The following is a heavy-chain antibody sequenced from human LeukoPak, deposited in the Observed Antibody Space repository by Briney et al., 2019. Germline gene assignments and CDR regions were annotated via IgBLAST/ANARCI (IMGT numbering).Heavy chain of an antibody. V-gene: IGHV3-48*01. CDR2: ISSSSSTI. CDR3: ARHNHDSSGYWVDY. D-gene: IGHD3-22*01. Sequence: GGSLRLSCAASGFTFSSYSMNWVRQAPGKGLEWVSYISSSSSTIYYADSVKGRFTISRDNAKNSLYLQMNSLRAEDTAVYYCARHNHDSSGYWVDYWGQGTLVTVSS. CDR1: GFTFSSYS. J-gene: IGHJ4*02.